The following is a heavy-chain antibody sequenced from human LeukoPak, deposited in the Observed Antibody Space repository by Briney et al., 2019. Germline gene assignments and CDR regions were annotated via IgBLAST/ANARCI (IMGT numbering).Heavy chain of an antibody. J-gene: IGHJ6*02. CDR3: ARDRGYYYAMDV. D-gene: IGHD3-10*01. CDR1: GGSVSCGTYY. CDR2: IYHSGST. V-gene: IGHV4-61*01. Sequence: SETLSLTCTVSGGSVSCGTYYWSWIRQPPGKGLEWIGYIYHSGSTNYNPSLKSRVTISVDTSKNLFSLKLSSVTAADTAVYFCARDRGYYYAMDVWGQGTTVTVSS.